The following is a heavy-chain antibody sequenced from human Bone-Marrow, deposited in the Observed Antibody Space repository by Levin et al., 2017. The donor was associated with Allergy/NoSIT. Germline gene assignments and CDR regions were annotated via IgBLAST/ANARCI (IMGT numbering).Heavy chain of an antibody. Sequence: GGSLRLSCVASGFTSGSTFSNYGVSWVRQAPGKGLEWVSGISSSGQITYYADSVKGRFAVSRDNSRNLLSLHMNALTAADTAVYYCAKWLSSIWYSPFDVWGPGTTVTVSS. CDR2: ISSSGQIT. V-gene: IGHV3-23*01. CDR3: AKWLSSIWYSPFDV. D-gene: IGHD3-3*02. CDR1: GFTSGSTFSNYG. J-gene: IGHJ3*01.